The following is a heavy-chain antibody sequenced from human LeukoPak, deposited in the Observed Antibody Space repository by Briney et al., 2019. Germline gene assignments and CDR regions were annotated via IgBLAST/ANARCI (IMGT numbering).Heavy chain of an antibody. CDR1: GGTFSSHA. V-gene: IGHV1-69*04. J-gene: IGHJ6*02. CDR3: ARLLYYYGMDV. CDR2: IIPILGIA. Sequence: SMKVSCKASGGTFSSHAISWVRQAPGQGLEWMGRIIPILGIANYAQKFQGRVTITADKSTSTAYMELSSLRSEDTAVYYCARLLYYYGMDVWGQGTTVTVSS.